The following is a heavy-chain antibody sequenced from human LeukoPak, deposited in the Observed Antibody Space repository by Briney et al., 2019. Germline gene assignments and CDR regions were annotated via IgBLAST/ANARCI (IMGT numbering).Heavy chain of an antibody. D-gene: IGHD3-22*01. CDR2: IIPIFGIA. CDR3: ARGPITMIDVGADWFDP. CDR1: GGTFSSYA. Sequence: ASVKVSCKASGGTFSSYAISWVRQAPGQGLEWMGRIIPIFGIANYAQKFQGRVTITADKSTSTAYMELSSLRSEDTAVYYCARGPITMIDVGADWFDPWDQGTLVTVSS. J-gene: IGHJ5*02. V-gene: IGHV1-69*04.